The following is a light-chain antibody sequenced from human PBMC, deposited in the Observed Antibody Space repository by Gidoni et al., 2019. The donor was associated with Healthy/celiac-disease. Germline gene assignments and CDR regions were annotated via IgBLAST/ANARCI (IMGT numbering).Light chain of an antibody. CDR1: QRVLYSSNNKNY. CDR2: WAS. Sequence: DISITQSSDHMPVHPGASATINSTSSQRVLYSSNNKNYLAWYQQKPGQPPKLLIYWASTRESGVPDRFSGSGSGTDFTLTISSLQAEDVAVYYCQQYCSTPMYTFGQGTKLEIK. CDR3: QQYCSTPMYT. J-gene: IGKJ2*01. V-gene: IGKV4-1*01.